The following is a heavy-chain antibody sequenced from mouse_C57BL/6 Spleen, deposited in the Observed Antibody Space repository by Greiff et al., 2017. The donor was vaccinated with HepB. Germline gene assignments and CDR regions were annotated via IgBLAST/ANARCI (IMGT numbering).Heavy chain of an antibody. J-gene: IGHJ2*01. Sequence: QVQLQQPGAELVKPGASVKMSCTASGYTFTSYWITWVKQRPGQGLEWIGDIYPGSGSTNYNEKFKSKATLTVDTSSSTAYMHLSSLTSEDSAVYYCGRFYYGSSFDYWGQGTTLTVSS. CDR3: GRFYYGSSFDY. CDR2: IYPGSGST. D-gene: IGHD1-1*01. CDR1: GYTFTSYW. V-gene: IGHV1-55*01.